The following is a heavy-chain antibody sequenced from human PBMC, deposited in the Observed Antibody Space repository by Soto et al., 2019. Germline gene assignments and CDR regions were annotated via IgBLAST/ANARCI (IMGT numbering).Heavy chain of an antibody. J-gene: IGHJ4*02. CDR2: IFYIGST. CDR1: GVSLTSGTYY. Sequence: PSETLSLTCSVCGVSLTSGTYYWSWIRQHPGKGLEWIGYIFYIGSTDYNPSLKSRVNISVGTSKNQFSLKLSSVTAADTAVYYCASTEECFDYLGQGTLVAFYS. V-gene: IGHV4-31*03. CDR3: ASTEECFDY.